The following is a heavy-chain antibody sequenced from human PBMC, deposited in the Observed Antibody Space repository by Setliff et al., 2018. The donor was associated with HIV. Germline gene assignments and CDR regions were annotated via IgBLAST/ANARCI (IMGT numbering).Heavy chain of an antibody. CDR1: GGSIITYH. V-gene: IGHV4-39*01. CDR3: ARPSLGIGGGSMFNN. D-gene: IGHD3-3*01. Sequence: PSETLSLTCSVSGGSIITYHWGWIRQPPGKGLEWIANVHYSGSIYFNPSLRSRVAISVDTSHNQFSLRLRSVTAADTAVYYCARPSLGIGGGSMFNNWGQGTLVTVSS. CDR2: VHYSGSI. J-gene: IGHJ4*02.